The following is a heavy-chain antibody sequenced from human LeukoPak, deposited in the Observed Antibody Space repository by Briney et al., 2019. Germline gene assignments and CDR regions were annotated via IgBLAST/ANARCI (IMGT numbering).Heavy chain of an antibody. D-gene: IGHD3-22*01. CDR1: GFTFSSYE. Sequence: PGGSLRLSCAASGFTFSSYEMNRVRQAPGKGLEWVSYISSSGSTIYYADSVKGRFTISRDNAKNSLYLQMNSLRAEDTAVYYCARGIDLDYYDSSGHFDYWGQGTLVTVSS. V-gene: IGHV3-48*03. J-gene: IGHJ4*02. CDR2: ISSSGSTI. CDR3: ARGIDLDYYDSSGHFDY.